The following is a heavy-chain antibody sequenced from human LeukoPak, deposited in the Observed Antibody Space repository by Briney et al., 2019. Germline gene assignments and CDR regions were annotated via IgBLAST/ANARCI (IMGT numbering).Heavy chain of an antibody. V-gene: IGHV3-74*01. CDR3: VSFYETY. D-gene: IGHD2/OR15-2a*01. CDR1: GKYL. Sequence: GAPRLPLGAPGKYLVAWVRQGSGKGLVWVSHINSDGSWTSYADSVKGRFTISKDNAKNTVYLQMNSLRAEDTAVYYCVSFYETYWGRGTLVTVSS. CDR2: INSDGSWT. J-gene: IGHJ4*02.